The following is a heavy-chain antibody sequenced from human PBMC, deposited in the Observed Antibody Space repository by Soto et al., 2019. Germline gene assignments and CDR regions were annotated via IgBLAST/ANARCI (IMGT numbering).Heavy chain of an antibody. V-gene: IGHV4-28*01. J-gene: IGHJ6*02. Sequence: SETLSLTCAVSGYSISSSNWWGWIRQPPGKGLEWIGYIYYSGTTYYNPSLKSRVTISVDGSKNQFSLKVSSVTAADTAVYYCARRPHPLNYYGMDVWGQGTTVTVSS. D-gene: IGHD3-9*01. CDR1: GYSISSSNW. CDR3: ARRPHPLNYYGMDV. CDR2: IYYSGTT.